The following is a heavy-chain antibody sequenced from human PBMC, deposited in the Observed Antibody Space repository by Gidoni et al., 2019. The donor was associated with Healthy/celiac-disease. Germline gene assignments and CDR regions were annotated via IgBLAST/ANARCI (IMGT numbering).Heavy chain of an antibody. V-gene: IGHV3-7*03. D-gene: IGHD3-3*01. CDR2: IKQDGSEK. CDR3: ARQDNYDFWSGHTAGWFDP. CDR1: GFTFSSYW. Sequence: EVQLVESGGGLVQPGGSLRLSCAASGFTFSSYWMSWVRQAPGKGLEWVANIKQDGSEKYYVDSVKGRFTISRDNAKNSLYLQMNSLRAEDTAVYYCARQDNYDFWSGHTAGWFDPWGQGTLVTVSS. J-gene: IGHJ5*02.